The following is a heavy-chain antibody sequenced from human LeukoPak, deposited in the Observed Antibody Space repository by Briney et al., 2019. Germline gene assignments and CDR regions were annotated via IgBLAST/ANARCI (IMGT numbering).Heavy chain of an antibody. CDR2: IYYSGST. J-gene: IGHJ4*02. V-gene: IGHV4-59*08. CDR1: GGSISSHY. CDR3: ARLHSSSWYVDY. Sequence: SETLSLTCTVSGGSISSHYWSWIRQPPGKGLEWIGYIYYSGSTNYNPSLKSRVTISVDTSKNQFSLKLSSVTAADTAVYYCARLHSSSWYVDYWGQGTLVTVSS. D-gene: IGHD6-13*01.